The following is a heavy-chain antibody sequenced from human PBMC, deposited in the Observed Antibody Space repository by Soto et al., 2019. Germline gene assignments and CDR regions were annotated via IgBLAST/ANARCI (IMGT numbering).Heavy chain of an antibody. Sequence: GGSLRLSCAASGFTFSSYAMSWVRQAPGKGLEWVSAISGSGGSTYYADSVKGRFTISRDNSKDTLYLQIYSLRAEDTAVYYCAKDRDPLSYYYDALGYWGQGTLVTVS. CDR3: AKDRDPLSYYYDALGY. CDR1: GFTFSSYA. V-gene: IGHV3-23*01. J-gene: IGHJ4*02. CDR2: ISGSGGST. D-gene: IGHD3-22*01.